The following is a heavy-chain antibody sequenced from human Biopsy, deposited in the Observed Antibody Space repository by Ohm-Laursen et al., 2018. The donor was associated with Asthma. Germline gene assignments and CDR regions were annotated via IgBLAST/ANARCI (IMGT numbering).Heavy chain of an antibody. CDR1: GFTFSSYA. J-gene: IGHJ4*02. V-gene: IGHV3-23*01. Sequence: SLRLSCAASGFTFSSYAMSWVRQAPGKGLEWDSAISGSGGSTYYADSVKGRFTISRDNSKNTLYLQMNSLRAEDTAVYYCAKVHRVYAMVGYFDYWGQGTLVTVSS. CDR3: AKVHRVYAMVGYFDY. D-gene: IGHD2-8*01. CDR2: ISGSGGST.